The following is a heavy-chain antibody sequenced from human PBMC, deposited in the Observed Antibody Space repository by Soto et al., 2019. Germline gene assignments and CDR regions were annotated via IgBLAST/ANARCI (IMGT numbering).Heavy chain of an antibody. CDR3: VRPLPSGQTHARDV. V-gene: IGHV3-53*01. CDR1: GLPVAGSY. CDR2: IYNDGTT. D-gene: IGHD3-10*01. J-gene: IGHJ6*02. Sequence: LRLSCVASGLPVAGSYMAWVRQAPGKGLEWASVIYNDGTTYYSQSVEGRFTISRDTSKNTLYLQMDRLRDEDTTVYYCVRPLPSGQTHARDVWGQGTTVTVSS.